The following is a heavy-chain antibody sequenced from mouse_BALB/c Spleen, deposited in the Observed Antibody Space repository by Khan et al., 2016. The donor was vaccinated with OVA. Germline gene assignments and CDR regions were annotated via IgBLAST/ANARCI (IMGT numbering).Heavy chain of an antibody. Sequence: EVQVVESGGGLVKPGGSLKVSCAASGFTFSNYALSWVRHTPEKRLEWVASISSGGTTYYPDSVKGRFTISRADARNILFLQMSRLRSEDTAMYYCARDYWFVYWGQGTLVTVSA. CDR2: ISSGGTT. CDR1: GFTFSNYA. V-gene: IGHV5-6-5*01. CDR3: ARDYWFVY. J-gene: IGHJ3*01.